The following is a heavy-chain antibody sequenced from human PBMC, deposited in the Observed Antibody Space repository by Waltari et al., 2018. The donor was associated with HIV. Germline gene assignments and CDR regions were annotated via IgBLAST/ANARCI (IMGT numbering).Heavy chain of an antibody. J-gene: IGHJ4*02. D-gene: IGHD4-17*01. Sequence: EVQLVESGVGLVQPGRSLRLSCTASGFTFGDYAMSWFRQAPGKGLEWVGCIGRKAYGGTTEYAASLKGRFTISRDDSRSIADLQMNSLQTEDTAVYYCTKGRMTTDYWGQGTLVTVSS. CDR1: GFTFGDYA. CDR3: TKGRMTTDY. V-gene: IGHV3-49*03. CDR2: IGRKAYGGTT.